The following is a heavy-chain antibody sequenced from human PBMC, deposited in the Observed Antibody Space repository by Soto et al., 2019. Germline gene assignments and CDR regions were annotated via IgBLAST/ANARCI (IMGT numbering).Heavy chain of an antibody. V-gene: IGHV1-18*01. Sequence: QVQLVQSGAEVKKPGASVKVSCKASGYTFTSYGISWVRQAPGQGLEWMGWISAYNGNTNYAQKLQGRVTMTTDTSPSTAYLELRSLRSDDTAVYYCARTRITIFGEVKVPLGYWGQGTLVTVSS. CDR2: ISAYNGNT. J-gene: IGHJ4*02. D-gene: IGHD3-3*01. CDR3: ARTRITIFGEVKVPLGY. CDR1: GYTFTSYG.